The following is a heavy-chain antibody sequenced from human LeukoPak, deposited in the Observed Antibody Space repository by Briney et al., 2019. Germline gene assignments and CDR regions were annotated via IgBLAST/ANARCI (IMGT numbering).Heavy chain of an antibody. V-gene: IGHV4-59*08. Sequence: SETLSLTCTVSGGSISSYYWSWIRQPPGKGLEWIGYIYYSGSTNYNPSLKSRVTISVDTSKNQFSLKLSSVTAADTAVYYCASTVTTSSCYYYYYMDVWGKGTTVTVSS. CDR3: ASTVTTSSCYYYYYMDV. CDR2: IYYSGST. CDR1: GGSISSYY. J-gene: IGHJ6*03. D-gene: IGHD4-17*01.